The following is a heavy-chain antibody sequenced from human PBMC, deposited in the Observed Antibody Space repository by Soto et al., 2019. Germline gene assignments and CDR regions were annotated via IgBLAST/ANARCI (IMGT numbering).Heavy chain of an antibody. J-gene: IGHJ5*02. CDR1: GYTFTSYG. Sequence: GASVKVSCKASGYTFTSYGISWVRQAPGQGLEWMGWISAYNGNTNYAQKLQGRVTMTTDTSTSTAYMELRSLRSDDTALYYCARDRCSSTSCYTNWFDPWGQGTLVTVSS. CDR2: ISAYNGNT. D-gene: IGHD2-2*02. V-gene: IGHV1-18*01. CDR3: ARDRCSSTSCYTNWFDP.